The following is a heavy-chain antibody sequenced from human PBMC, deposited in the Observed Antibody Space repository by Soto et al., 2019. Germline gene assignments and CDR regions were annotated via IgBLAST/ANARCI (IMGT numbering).Heavy chain of an antibody. CDR2: ISAYNGNT. J-gene: IGHJ5*02. Sequence: SEKVSCRASGYPFTGYGISFVLQAPGQGLEWMGWISAYNGNTNYAQKLQGRVTMTTDTSTSTAYMELKSMRSDDTAVYYCARAITIFGVALDLFDLWGQGTLVIGSA. CDR3: ARAITIFGVALDLFDL. CDR1: GYPFTGYG. D-gene: IGHD3-3*01. V-gene: IGHV1-18*01.